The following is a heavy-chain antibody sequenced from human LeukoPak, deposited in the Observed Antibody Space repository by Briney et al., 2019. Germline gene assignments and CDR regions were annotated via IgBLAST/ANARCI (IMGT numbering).Heavy chain of an antibody. V-gene: IGHV3-11*01. CDR1: GFTLSDYY. D-gene: IGHD3-16*01. CDR3: AKDFHRLGEFDAFDI. CDR2: ISSSGSTM. Sequence: GGSLRLSCAASGFTLSDYYMSWIRQAPGKGLEWVSYISSSGSTMYYADSVKGRFTISRDNAKNSLSLQMNSLRAEDTALYYCAKDFHRLGEFDAFDIWGQGTMVTVSS. J-gene: IGHJ3*02.